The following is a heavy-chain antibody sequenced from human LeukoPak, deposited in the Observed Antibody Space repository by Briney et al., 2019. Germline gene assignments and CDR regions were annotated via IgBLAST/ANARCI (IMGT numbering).Heavy chain of an antibody. J-gene: IGHJ5*02. CDR2: IYYSGST. D-gene: IGHD2-2*01. CDR1: GGSISSGDYY. V-gene: IGHV4-30-4*08. CDR3: ARGEVVPAAVT. Sequence: PSETLSLTCTVSGGSISSGDYYWSWIRQPPGKGLEWIGYIYYSGSTYCNPSLKSRVTISVDTPKNQFSLKLSSVTAADTAVYYCARGEVVPAAVTWGQGTLVTVSS.